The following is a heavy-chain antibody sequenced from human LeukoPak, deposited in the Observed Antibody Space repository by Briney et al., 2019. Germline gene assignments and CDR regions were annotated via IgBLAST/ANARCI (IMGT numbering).Heavy chain of an antibody. Sequence: GRSLRLSCAASGFTFSSYGMHWVRQAPGKGLEWVAVIWYDGSNKYYADSVKGRFTISRDNSKNTLYLQMNSLRAEDTAVYYCARDDLVGKPGSSNGDWFDPWGQGTLVTVSS. J-gene: IGHJ5*02. V-gene: IGHV3-33*01. CDR1: GFTFSSYG. CDR3: ARDDLVGKPGSSNGDWFDP. CDR2: IWYDGSNK. D-gene: IGHD4-17*01.